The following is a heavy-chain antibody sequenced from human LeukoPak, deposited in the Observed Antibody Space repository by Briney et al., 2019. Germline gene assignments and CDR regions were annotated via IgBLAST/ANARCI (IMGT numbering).Heavy chain of an antibody. D-gene: IGHD2-15*01. Sequence: TSETLSLTCTVSGGSISSRSYYWGWIRQPPGKGLEWIGYIYYSGSTNYNPSLKSRVTISVDTSKNQFSLKLSSVTAADTAVYYCARDHRYCSGGSCYYFDYWGQGTLVTVSS. CDR2: IYYSGST. V-gene: IGHV4-61*01. CDR1: GGSISSRSYY. CDR3: ARDHRYCSGGSCYYFDY. J-gene: IGHJ4*02.